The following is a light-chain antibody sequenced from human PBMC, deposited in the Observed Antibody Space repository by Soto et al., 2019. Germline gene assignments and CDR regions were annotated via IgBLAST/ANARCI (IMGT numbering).Light chain of an antibody. CDR1: QSITSY. J-gene: IGKJ1*01. CDR3: LQHNSYPWT. CDR2: GAS. Sequence: DIQMTQSPSSLSASVGDRVTITCRASQSITSYINWYQQKPGKAPNLLIYGASTLQSGVPSRFSGSGSGTEFTLTISSLQPEDFATYYCLQHNSYPWTFGQGTKVEIK. V-gene: IGKV1-17*01.